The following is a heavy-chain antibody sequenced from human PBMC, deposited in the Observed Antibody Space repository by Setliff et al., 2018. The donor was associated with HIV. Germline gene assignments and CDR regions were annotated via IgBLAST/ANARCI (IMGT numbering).Heavy chain of an antibody. J-gene: IGHJ3*02. CDR3: AKGNSYAENAFDI. Sequence: GASVKVSCKASGYTFTNYGISWVRQAPGQGLEWMGWISAYNGNTNYAQKPQGRVTMTTDTSTTTAYMELRSLRSDDTAVYYCAKGNSYAENAFDIWGQGTMVTVSS. D-gene: IGHD5-18*01. V-gene: IGHV1-18*01. CDR2: ISAYNGNT. CDR1: GYTFTNYG.